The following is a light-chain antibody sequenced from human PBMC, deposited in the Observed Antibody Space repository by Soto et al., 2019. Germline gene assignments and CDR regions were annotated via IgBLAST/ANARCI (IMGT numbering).Light chain of an antibody. J-gene: IGLJ3*02. CDR1: SSNIGSNT. CDR2: SNN. CDR3: AACDDNLSLRV. Sequence: QSVLTQPPSTSGTPGQRVTISCSGSSSNIGSNTVNGYQQLPGTAPKLLIYSNNQRPSGVPDRFSGSKSGTSASLAISGLQSEDEADYYCAACDDNLSLRVFCGVTKVTVL. V-gene: IGLV1-44*01.